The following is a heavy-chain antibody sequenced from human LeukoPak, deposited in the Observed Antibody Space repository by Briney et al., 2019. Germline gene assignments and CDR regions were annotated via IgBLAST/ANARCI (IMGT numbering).Heavy chain of an antibody. D-gene: IGHD3-10*01. CDR3: ARDGSGTWSDP. V-gene: IGHV1-18*01. CDR1: GYSFTNYG. Sequence: ASVKVSCKASGYSFTNYGITWVRQAPGLGLEWMGWINAFNGDRDHAQKLQVRGTMTTDTSTSTAYMELRSLRSADTAVYYCARDGSGTWSDPWGQGTLVTVSS. CDR2: INAFNGDR. J-gene: IGHJ5*02.